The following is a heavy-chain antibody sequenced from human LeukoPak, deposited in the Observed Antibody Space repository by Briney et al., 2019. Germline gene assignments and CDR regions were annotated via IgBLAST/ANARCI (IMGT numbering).Heavy chain of an antibody. Sequence: GGSLRLSCAASGFTFSSYAMSWVRQAPGKGLEWVSAISGSGSSTYYADSVKGRFTISRDNSKNTLDLQMNSLRAEDTAVYYCAKPRENSSGVGRYFDYWGQGTLVTVSS. CDR3: AKPRENSSGVGRYFDY. CDR2: ISGSGSST. D-gene: IGHD6-19*01. J-gene: IGHJ4*02. V-gene: IGHV3-23*01. CDR1: GFTFSSYA.